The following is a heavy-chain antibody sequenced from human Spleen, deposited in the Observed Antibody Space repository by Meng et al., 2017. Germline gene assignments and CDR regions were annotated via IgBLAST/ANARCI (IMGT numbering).Heavy chain of an antibody. Sequence: VVLQGVGPGRVTGSGPLSLPCSVSGYSISRGHWWSWARQSPGKGLQWIGEIEHSEGPNYNPSLKSRVTISVDTSKNQISLELTSVTAADTAVYYCARNGAYCLEYWGQGSLVTVSS. CDR2: IEHSEGP. D-gene: IGHD2-21*01. CDR1: GYSISRGHW. CDR3: ARNGAYCLEY. V-gene: IGHV4-4*02. J-gene: IGHJ4*02.